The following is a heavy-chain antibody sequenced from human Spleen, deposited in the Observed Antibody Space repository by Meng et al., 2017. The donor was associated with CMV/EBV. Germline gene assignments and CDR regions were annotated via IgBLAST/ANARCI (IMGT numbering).Heavy chain of an antibody. CDR2: INHSGST. J-gene: IGHJ6*02. Sequence: SETLSLTCAVYGGSFSGYYWSWIRQPPGEGLEWIGEINHSGSTNYNPSLKSRVTISVDTSKNQFSLQLNSVTPEDTAVYYCAREVGATEVNYYYYGMDVWGQGTTVTVSS. V-gene: IGHV4-34*01. CDR3: AREVGATEVNYYYYGMDV. D-gene: IGHD1-26*01. CDR1: GGSFSGYY.